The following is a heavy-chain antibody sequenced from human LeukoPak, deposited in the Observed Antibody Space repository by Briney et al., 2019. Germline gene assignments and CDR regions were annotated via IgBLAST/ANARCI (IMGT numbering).Heavy chain of an antibody. CDR1: GFIFSSYS. CDR2: ISSSSSYI. Sequence: GGSLRLSCAASGFIFSSYSMNWVRQAPGKGLEWVSSISSSSSYIYYADPVKGRFTISRDNAKNSLYLQMNSLRAEDTAVYYCARGVDTAMVSLGGFDYWGQGTLVTVSS. D-gene: IGHD5-18*01. J-gene: IGHJ4*02. CDR3: ARGVDTAMVSLGGFDY. V-gene: IGHV3-21*01.